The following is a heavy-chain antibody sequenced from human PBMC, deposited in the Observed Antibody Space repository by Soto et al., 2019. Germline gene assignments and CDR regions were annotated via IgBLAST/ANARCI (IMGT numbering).Heavy chain of an antibody. V-gene: IGHV4-34*01. CDR3: AIDYVWGSYRYAFDI. J-gene: IGHJ3*02. Sequence: SETLSLTCAVYGGSFSGYYWSWIRQPPGKGLEWIGEINHSGSTNYNPSLKSRVTISVDTSKNQFSLKLSPVTAADTAVYYCAIDYVWGSYRYAFDIWGQGTMVTVSS. CDR2: INHSGST. CDR1: GGSFSGYY. D-gene: IGHD3-16*02.